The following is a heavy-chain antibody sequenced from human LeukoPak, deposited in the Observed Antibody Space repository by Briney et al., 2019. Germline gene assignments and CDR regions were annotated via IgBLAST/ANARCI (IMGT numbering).Heavy chain of an antibody. D-gene: IGHD2-15*01. CDR1: GYTFTSYY. V-gene: IGHV1-46*01. J-gene: IGHJ4*02. Sequence: ASVKASCKASGYTFTSYYMHWVRQAPGQGLEWMGIINPSGGSTSYAQKFQGRVTMTRDTSTSTVYMELSSLRSEDTAVYYCARDTYCSGGSCYSGYFDYWGQGTLVTVSS. CDR2: INPSGGST. CDR3: ARDTYCSGGSCYSGYFDY.